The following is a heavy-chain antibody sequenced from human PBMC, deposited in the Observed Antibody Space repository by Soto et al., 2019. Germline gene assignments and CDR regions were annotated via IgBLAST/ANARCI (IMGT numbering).Heavy chain of an antibody. J-gene: IGHJ4*02. V-gene: IGHV3-23*01. CDR3: AKDDAPAAPSTLDN. D-gene: IGHD2-2*01. CDR1: GFTFNNYA. CDR2: ISGSGRST. Sequence: EAQLLESGGDLVQPGGSLRLSCAASGFTFNNYAMSWVRRAPGEGLEWVSAISGSGRSTYYAASVKGRFTISRDTSRNTVFLQMNSLRGEDTAVYYCAKDDAPAAPSTLDNWGRGTLVTVSS.